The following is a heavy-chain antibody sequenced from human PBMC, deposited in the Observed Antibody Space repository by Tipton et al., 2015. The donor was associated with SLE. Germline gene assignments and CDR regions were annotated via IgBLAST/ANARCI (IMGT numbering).Heavy chain of an antibody. Sequence: SLRLSCAASGFTFSDYAMSWVRQSPGKGLEWVSSLSGNGEIRYQAASVKGRFTISRDNAKNTLYLQMNSLRAEDTAVYYCARVDSSSWYYFDYWGQGTLVTVSS. CDR1: GFTFSDYA. J-gene: IGHJ4*02. V-gene: IGHV3-23*01. CDR2: LSGNGEIR. D-gene: IGHD6-13*01. CDR3: ARVDSSSWYYFDY.